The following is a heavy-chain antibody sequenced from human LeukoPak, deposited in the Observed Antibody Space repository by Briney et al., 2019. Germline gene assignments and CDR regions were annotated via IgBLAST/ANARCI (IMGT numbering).Heavy chain of an antibody. CDR1: GGSISARDYN. V-gene: IGHV4-39*07. Sequence: SETLSLTCSVSGGSISARDYNWGWIPQPPGQGLEWIGNIDDAGTTHYFPSLRSRVTISRDAPNNQFSLKLSSVTAADTAVYYCARGSSYMDVWGKGTAVTVSS. D-gene: IGHD3-10*01. J-gene: IGHJ6*03. CDR3: ARGSSYMDV. CDR2: IDDAGTT.